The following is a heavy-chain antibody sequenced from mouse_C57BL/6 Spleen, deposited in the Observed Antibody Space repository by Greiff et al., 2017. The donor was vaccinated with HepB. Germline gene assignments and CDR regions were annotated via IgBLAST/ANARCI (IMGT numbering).Heavy chain of an antibody. Sequence: VQLQESGAELARPGASVKLSCKASGYTFTSYGISWVKQRTGQGLEWIGEIYPRSGNTYYNEKFKGKATLTADKSSSTAYMELRSLTSEDSAVYFCYYYGSSSFAYWGQGTLVTVSA. CDR3: YYYGSSSFAY. D-gene: IGHD1-1*01. V-gene: IGHV1-81*01. J-gene: IGHJ3*01. CDR1: GYTFTSYG. CDR2: IYPRSGNT.